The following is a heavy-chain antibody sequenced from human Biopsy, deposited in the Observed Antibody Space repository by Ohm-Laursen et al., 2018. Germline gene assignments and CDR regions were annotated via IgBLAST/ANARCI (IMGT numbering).Heavy chain of an antibody. CDR1: GGSVSSNTNY. V-gene: IGHV4-39*01. J-gene: IGHJ5*02. CDR3: ARHPTGFWFDP. Sequence: GTLSLTCTVSGGSVSSNTNYWAWIRQPPGKGLEWIGSIFYSGIIYYNPSLKSRVSISVDTSKNQFSLNLNSVAAADTAVYYCARHPTGFWFDPWGQGTLVIVSS. CDR2: IFYSGII.